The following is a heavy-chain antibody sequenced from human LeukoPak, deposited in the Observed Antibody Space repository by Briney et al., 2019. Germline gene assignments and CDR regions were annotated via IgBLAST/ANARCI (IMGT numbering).Heavy chain of an antibody. J-gene: IGHJ4*02. CDR3: AKSHSVGYRGYFDY. CDR1: RFSFSTYA. D-gene: IGHD5-12*01. Sequence: GGSLRLSCAASRFSFSTYAMSWVRQAPGKGLEWVSTISDSGESTYYADSVKGRFTISRDNSKNTVYPQMNSLRVEDTAVYYCAKSHSVGYRGYFDYWGQGTLVTVSS. CDR2: ISDSGEST. V-gene: IGHV3-23*01.